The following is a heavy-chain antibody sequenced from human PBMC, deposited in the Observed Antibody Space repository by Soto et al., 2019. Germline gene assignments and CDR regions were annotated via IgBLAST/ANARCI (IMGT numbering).Heavy chain of an antibody. V-gene: IGHV1-46*01. CDR1: GYTFTSYY. Sequence: QVQLVQSGAEVKKPGASVKVSCKASGYTFTSYYMHWVRQAPGQGLEWMGIINPSGGSTSYAQKFQGRVTMTRDTSTSTVYMELSSLRSEDTAVYDCATVDRDCTNGVCNNYWGQGTLVTVSS. CDR2: INPSGGST. J-gene: IGHJ4*02. D-gene: IGHD2-8*01. CDR3: ATVDRDCTNGVCNNY.